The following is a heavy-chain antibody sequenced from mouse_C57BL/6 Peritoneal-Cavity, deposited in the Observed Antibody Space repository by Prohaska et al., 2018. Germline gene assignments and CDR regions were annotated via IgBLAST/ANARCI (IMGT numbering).Heavy chain of an antibody. CDR2: IDPSDSYT. CDR3: ARGGGYDYDERTWFAY. Sequence: QVQLQQPGAELVMPGASVKLSCKASGYTFTSYWMHWVKQRPGQGLEWIGEIDPSDSYTNYNQKFKGKATLTVDKSSSTAYMRLSSRKSEDSAVYYCARGGGYDYDERTWFAYWGQGTLVTVSA. D-gene: IGHD2-4*01. CDR1: GYTFTSYW. V-gene: IGHV1-69*01. J-gene: IGHJ3*01.